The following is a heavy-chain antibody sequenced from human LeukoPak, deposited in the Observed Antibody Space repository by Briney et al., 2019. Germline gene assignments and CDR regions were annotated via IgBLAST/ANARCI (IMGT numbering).Heavy chain of an antibody. CDR2: IKQDGIET. V-gene: IGHV3-7*01. CDR1: GFTFSNYW. J-gene: IGHJ2*01. Sequence: PGGSLRLSCAASGFTFSNYWMSRVRQAPGKGLEWVANIKQDGIETYYVDSVKGRFTLSRDNAKNSLHLQVNSLRAEDTAVYYCAREQDWYFDLWGRGTLVTVSS. CDR3: AREQDWYFDL.